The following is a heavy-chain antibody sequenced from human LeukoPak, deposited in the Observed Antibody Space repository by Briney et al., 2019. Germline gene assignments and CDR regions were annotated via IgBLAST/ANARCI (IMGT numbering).Heavy chain of an antibody. Sequence: PGGSLRLSCAASGFTFSSYGMHWVRQAPAKGLEWVAFIRYDGSNKYYADSVKGRFTISRDNSKNTLYLQMNSLRAEDTAVYYCAKDRYSGSYYVSGFDYWGQGTLVTVSS. V-gene: IGHV3-30*02. CDR1: GFTFSSYG. CDR3: AKDRYSGSYYVSGFDY. D-gene: IGHD1-26*01. J-gene: IGHJ4*02. CDR2: IRYDGSNK.